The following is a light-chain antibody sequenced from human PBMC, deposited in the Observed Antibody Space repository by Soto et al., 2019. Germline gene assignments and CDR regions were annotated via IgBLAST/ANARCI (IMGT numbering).Light chain of an antibody. CDR3: EQYNSWPPLYT. CDR2: GAS. J-gene: IGKJ2*01. Sequence: EIVMTPSPATLSVSPGEGATLSCRASQSVSHNLAWYQQKPGQAPRLLIYGASTRATGIPTRFSGSGSGTEFTLTISSLQSEDFAVYYCEQYNSWPPLYTFGQGTKLEIK. V-gene: IGKV3-15*01. CDR1: QSVSHN.